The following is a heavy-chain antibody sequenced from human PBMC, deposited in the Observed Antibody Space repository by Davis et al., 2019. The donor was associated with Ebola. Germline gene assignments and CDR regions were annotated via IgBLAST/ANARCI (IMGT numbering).Heavy chain of an antibody. CDR2: ISGRSSYI. Sequence: GESLKISCAASGFSFSAYSMHWVRQAPGKGLEWVSSISGRSSYIYSADSVKGRFTISRDNAKNSLYLQMNSLRAEDTALYYCARLEDSGWSHDYWGQGTLVTVSS. D-gene: IGHD6-19*01. CDR3: ARLEDSGWSHDY. J-gene: IGHJ4*02. CDR1: GFSFSAYS. V-gene: IGHV3-21*01.